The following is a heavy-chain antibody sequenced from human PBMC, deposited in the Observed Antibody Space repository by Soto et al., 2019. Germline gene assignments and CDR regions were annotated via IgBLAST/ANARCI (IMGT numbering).Heavy chain of an antibody. CDR1: GGSISSYY. J-gene: IGHJ4*02. D-gene: IGHD2-2*03. CDR2: IYDRGST. Sequence: QVQLQESGPGLVKPSETLSLTCTVSGGSISSYYWSWIRQPPGKGLEWIGYIYDRGSTNYNPSLKSRVTISVDTSKNQFSLKLSSVTAADTAVYYCARLDIVVVPAAMFYFDYWGQGTLVTVSS. CDR3: ARLDIVVVPAAMFYFDY. V-gene: IGHV4-59*08.